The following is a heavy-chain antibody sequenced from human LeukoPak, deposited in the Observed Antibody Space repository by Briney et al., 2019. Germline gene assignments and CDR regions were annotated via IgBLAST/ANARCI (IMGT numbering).Heavy chain of an antibody. Sequence: GGSLRLSCAASGFSFSSYEMNWVRQAPGKGLEWVSYISDSSSYIYYADSVKGRFTISRDNARNSLYLQMSSLRAEDTAVYYCARDRGTSSPYFYYYLDVWGKGTTVTVSS. D-gene: IGHD6-6*01. V-gene: IGHV3-21*05. J-gene: IGHJ6*03. CDR3: ARDRGTSSPYFYYYLDV. CDR2: ISDSSSYI. CDR1: GFSFSSYE.